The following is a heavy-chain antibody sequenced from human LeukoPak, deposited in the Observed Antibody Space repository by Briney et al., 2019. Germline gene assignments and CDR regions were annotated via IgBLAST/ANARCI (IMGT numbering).Heavy chain of an antibody. CDR1: GFTFSSYW. J-gene: IGHJ6*04. Sequence: GGSLRLSCAASGFTFSSYWMSWVRQAPGKGLGWVANIKQDGSEKYYVDSVKGRFTISRDNAKNSLYLQMNSLRAEDTAVYYCARDGVLSVAGYYYYYGMDVWGKGTTVTVSS. CDR3: ARDGVLSVAGYYYYYGMDV. D-gene: IGHD6-19*01. V-gene: IGHV3-7*03. CDR2: IKQDGSEK.